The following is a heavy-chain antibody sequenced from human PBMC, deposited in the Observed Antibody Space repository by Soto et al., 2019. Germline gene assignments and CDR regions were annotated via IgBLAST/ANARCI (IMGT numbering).Heavy chain of an antibody. Sequence: SETLSLTCTVSGGSISSGGYYWSWIRQQPGKGLEWIGSIYYSRSTSYNPSLKSRITISTDTSKNHFSLKLSCVTAADTAVSCCWSLLLGGAGGYSVVYWGPGTLVNVFS. CDR2: IYYSRST. V-gene: IGHV4-31*03. D-gene: IGHD3-22*01. J-gene: IGHJ4*01. CDR1: GGSISSGGYY. CDR3: WSLLLGGAGGYSVVY.